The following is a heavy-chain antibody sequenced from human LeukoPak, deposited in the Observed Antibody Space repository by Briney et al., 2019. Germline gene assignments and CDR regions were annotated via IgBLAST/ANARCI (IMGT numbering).Heavy chain of an antibody. CDR1: GFTFSSYD. Sequence: GGSLRLSCAASGFTFSSYDMHWFRQAPGKGLEWMGFIRYNGSNKYYADSVKGRFTISIDNSKNTLYLQMTSLRAEDTAVYYCAKGRSSWTLFDYWGQGTLVTVSS. J-gene: IGHJ4*02. D-gene: IGHD6-13*01. V-gene: IGHV3-30*02. CDR2: IRYNGSNK. CDR3: AKGRSSWTLFDY.